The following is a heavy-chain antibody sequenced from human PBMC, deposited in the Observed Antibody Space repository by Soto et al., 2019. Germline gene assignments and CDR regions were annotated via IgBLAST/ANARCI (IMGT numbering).Heavy chain of an antibody. D-gene: IGHD3-10*01. CDR1: GGSISTRSSY. V-gene: IGHV4-39*07. J-gene: IGHJ6*02. CDR2: INHIGST. CDR3: ARGRMGGSGSYYLGYYYYYGMDV. Sequence: PSETLSLTCTVSGGSISTRSSYWGWIRQPPGKGLEWIGKINHIGSTYYNPSLKSRVTISVDTSKTQFSLKLSSVTAADTAVYYCARGRMGGSGSYYLGYYYYYGMDVWGQGTTVTVSS.